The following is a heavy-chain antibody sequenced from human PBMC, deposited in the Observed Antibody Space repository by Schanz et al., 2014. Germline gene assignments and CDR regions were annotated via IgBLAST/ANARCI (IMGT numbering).Heavy chain of an antibody. J-gene: IGHJ4*02. CDR1: GFTLSPFD. V-gene: IGHV3-33*08. CDR3: TKWANEGGGGYCHFDL. CDR2: IYYDGGLR. D-gene: IGHD2-21*01. Sequence: VQLVESGGGLVQPGGSLRLSCAASGFTLSPFDMHWVRQAPGKGLEWVAVIYYDGGLRFFADSVRGRVTISRDNSNNMVYLQMNSLRAEDTAIYYCTKWANEGGGGYCHFDLWGQGTLVTVSS.